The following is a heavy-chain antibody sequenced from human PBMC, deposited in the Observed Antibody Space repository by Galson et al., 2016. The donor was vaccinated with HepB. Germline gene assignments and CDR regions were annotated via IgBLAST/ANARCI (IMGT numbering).Heavy chain of an antibody. CDR3: AKGHQTVTATSEFDH. CDR1: GFTFDDYA. CDR2: INWDGGSS. V-gene: IGHV3-43D*03. Sequence: SLRLSCAASGFTFDDYAMTWVRQAPGKGLEWVSGINWDGGSSYYADSVRGRFTISRDNSKRSLYLEMNSLRVEDTALYYCAKGHQTVTATSEFDHWGQGDLVTVSS. J-gene: IGHJ4*02. D-gene: IGHD2-21*02.